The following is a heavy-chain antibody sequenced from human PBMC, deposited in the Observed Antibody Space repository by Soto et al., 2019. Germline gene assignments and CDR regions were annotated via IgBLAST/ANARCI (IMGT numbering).Heavy chain of an antibody. CDR3: VRDEAHYDILTGSSLGRAFDI. Sequence: QVQLQESGPRLVKPSGTLSLTCVITNTSISSSNWWSWVRQAPGKGLEWIGEIYHTGRTNYAPSLKSRVTMSIDKSNNRFSLRLTSLTAAHTAVYYCVRDEAHYDILTGSSLGRAFDIWGQGTMVTVSS. CDR1: NTSISSSNW. J-gene: IGHJ3*02. CDR2: IYHTGRT. D-gene: IGHD3-9*01. V-gene: IGHV4-4*02.